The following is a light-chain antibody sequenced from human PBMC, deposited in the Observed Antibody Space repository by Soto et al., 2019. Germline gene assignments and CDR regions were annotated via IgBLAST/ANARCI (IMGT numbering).Light chain of an antibody. V-gene: IGKV1-5*01. CDR2: AAS. CDR1: QNINTW. Sequence: DIPMTQSPSTLSASVGDGVTITCRASQNINTWLAWYQQKPGKAPKLQIYAASSLQSGVPSRFSGSGSGADFTLTISSLQPEDFATYYCQQYQTYSSTFGGGTKVEIK. J-gene: IGKJ4*01. CDR3: QQYQTYSST.